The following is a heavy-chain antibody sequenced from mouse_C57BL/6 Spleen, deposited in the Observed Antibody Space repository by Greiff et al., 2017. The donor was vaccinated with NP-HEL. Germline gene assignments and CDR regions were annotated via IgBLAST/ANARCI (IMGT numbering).Heavy chain of an antibody. CDR3: ARQRYDKGGHYYAMDY. V-gene: IGHV5-6*01. J-gene: IGHJ4*01. CDR1: GFTFSSYG. CDR2: ISSGGSYT. D-gene: IGHD2-12*01. Sequence: EVKVVESGGDLVKPGGSLKLSCAASGFTFSSYGMSWVRQTPDKRLEWVATISSGGSYTYYPDSVKGRFTISRDNAKNTLYLQMSSLKSEDTAMYYCARQRYDKGGHYYAMDYWGQGTSVTVSS.